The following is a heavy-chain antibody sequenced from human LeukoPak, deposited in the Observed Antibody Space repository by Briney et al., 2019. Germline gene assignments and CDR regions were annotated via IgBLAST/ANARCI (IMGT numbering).Heavy chain of an antibody. D-gene: IGHD6-19*01. CDR3: ARTPLGYSSGWYSDY. Sequence: PGGSLRLSCAASGFTFSSYAMSWVRQAPGKGLEWVSAISGSGGSTYYADSVKGRFTISRDNSKNTLYLQMNSLRAEDTAVYYCARTPLGYSSGWYSDYWGQGTLVTVSS. V-gene: IGHV3-23*01. CDR1: GFTFSSYA. CDR2: ISGSGGST. J-gene: IGHJ4*02.